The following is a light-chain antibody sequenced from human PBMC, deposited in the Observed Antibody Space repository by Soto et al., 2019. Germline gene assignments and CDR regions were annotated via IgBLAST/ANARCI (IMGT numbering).Light chain of an antibody. CDR1: QSVNSNY. Sequence: IVLTQYPGTLSLSPGESVTLSCRASQSVNSNYLAWYQQKPGQPPRLLIYSASFRATGIPARFSGSGSGTEFTLTISSLQSEDFAVYYCQQYNNWPPYTFGQGTKVDIK. CDR2: SAS. V-gene: IGKV3-15*01. CDR3: QQYNNWPPYT. J-gene: IGKJ2*01.